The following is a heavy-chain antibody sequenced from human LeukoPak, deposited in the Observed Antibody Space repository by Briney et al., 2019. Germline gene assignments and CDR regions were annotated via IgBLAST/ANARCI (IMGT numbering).Heavy chain of an antibody. D-gene: IGHD4-17*01. J-gene: IGHJ4*02. CDR3: ARGEDGDYVYPYYFDY. Sequence: SETLSLTCTVSGGSISSYYWSWIRQPPGKGLEWIGYIYYSGSTNYNPSLKSRVTISVDTSKNQFSLKLSSVTAADTAVYYCARGEDGDYVYPYYFDYWGQGTLVTVSS. CDR2: IYYSGST. V-gene: IGHV4-59*01. CDR1: GGSISSYY.